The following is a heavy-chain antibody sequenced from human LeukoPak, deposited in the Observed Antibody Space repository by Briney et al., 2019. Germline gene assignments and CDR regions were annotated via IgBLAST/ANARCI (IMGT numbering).Heavy chain of an antibody. CDR2: IYYSGST. V-gene: IGHV4-59*12. Sequence: SETLSLTCTVSGGSISSYYWSWIREPPGKGLEWIGYIYYSGSTNYNPSLKSRVTISVYTSKNQFSLKLSSVTAADTAVYYCAREGVAVAGYNWFDPWGQGTPVTVSS. CDR1: GGSISSYY. D-gene: IGHD6-19*01. J-gene: IGHJ5*02. CDR3: AREGVAVAGYNWFDP.